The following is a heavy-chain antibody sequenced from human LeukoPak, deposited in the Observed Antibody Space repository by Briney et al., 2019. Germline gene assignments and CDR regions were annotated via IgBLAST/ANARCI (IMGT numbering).Heavy chain of an antibody. CDR2: ISSSSYI. Sequence: GGSLRLSCAASGFTFNTYTLNWVRQAPGKGLEWVSSISSSSYIYYSDSVKGRFTISRDNAKNSLYLQMNSLRAEDTALYYCAREGGYDYYYYYYMDVWGKGTTVTVSS. D-gene: IGHD5-12*01. CDR1: GFTFNTYT. V-gene: IGHV3-21*04. CDR3: AREGGYDYYYYYYMDV. J-gene: IGHJ6*03.